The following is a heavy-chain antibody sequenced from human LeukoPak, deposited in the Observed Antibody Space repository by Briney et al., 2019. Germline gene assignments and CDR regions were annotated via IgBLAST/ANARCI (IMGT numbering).Heavy chain of an antibody. CDR2: IRSSDDST. CDR1: GFTFNNYA. V-gene: IGHV3-23*01. CDR3: AESPMTRVTTGGFDF. D-gene: IGHD4-17*01. Sequence: PGGSLRLSCAASGFTFNNYAMSWVPQAPGKGLEWVQRIRSSDDSTYYVDSEKRRFTIPRDNSNNTLYRQMDILRAEHTAVCYCAESPMTRVTTGGFDFWGQGTLVTVSS. J-gene: IGHJ4*02.